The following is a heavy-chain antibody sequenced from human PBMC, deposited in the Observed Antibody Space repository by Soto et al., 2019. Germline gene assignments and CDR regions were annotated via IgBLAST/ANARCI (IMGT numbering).Heavy chain of an antibody. J-gene: IGHJ4*02. CDR1: GFTFSTYA. D-gene: IGHD3-22*01. CDR2: VSGLGGSV. Sequence: GGSLRLSCAASGFTFSTYAMAWVRQAPGKGLEWVSTVSGLGGSVYQPDYVKGRFTISRDNFKNTLDLQMSGLRAEDTALYYCAKAFDGSGYVYERAFDYWGQGTLVTVSS. CDR3: AKAFDGSGYVYERAFDY. V-gene: IGHV3-23*01.